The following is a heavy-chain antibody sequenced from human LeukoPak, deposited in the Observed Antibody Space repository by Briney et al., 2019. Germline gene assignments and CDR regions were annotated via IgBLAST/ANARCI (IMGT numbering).Heavy chain of an antibody. J-gene: IGHJ4*02. CDR1: GGSIRSSSYF. CDR3: ATEDVVVPTAAQRPLDY. Sequence: SETLSLTCTVSGGSIRSSSYFWGWIRQPPGKGLEWIGSIYYSGSTYYNPSLKSRVTLSIATSKTEFSLKLSSVTAADTAVYYCATEDVVVPTAAQRPLDYWGQGTLVTVSS. CDR2: IYYSGST. V-gene: IGHV4-39*02. D-gene: IGHD2-2*01.